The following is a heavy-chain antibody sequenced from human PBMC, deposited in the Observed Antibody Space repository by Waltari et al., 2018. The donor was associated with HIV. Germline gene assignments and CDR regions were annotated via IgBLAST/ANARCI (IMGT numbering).Heavy chain of an antibody. J-gene: IGHJ4*02. CDR2: IYSGGTT. CDR3: ARAPTITTNFDY. D-gene: IGHD4-4*01. Sequence: EVQLVESGGALVQPGGSLRLSCVASGFTVSSNYMSLVRQAPGKGLEWVSIIYSGGTTHYADSVKDRFTISRDNAKNTVYLQMDSLRVEDTAVYYGARAPTITTNFDYWGQGTLVTVSS. V-gene: IGHV3-66*01. CDR1: GFTVSSNY.